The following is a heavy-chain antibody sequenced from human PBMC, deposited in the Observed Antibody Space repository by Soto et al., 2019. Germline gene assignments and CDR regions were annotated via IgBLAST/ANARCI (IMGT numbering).Heavy chain of an antibody. Sequence: GGSLRLSCASSGFTFSSYAMSWVRQAPGKGLEWVAGISGSGGNTNYADSVKGRVTISRDNSKNTLYLQINSLRVEDTAIYYCAKAAIVPAGHYYYGLDVWGQGTTVTVSS. CDR1: GFTFSSYA. D-gene: IGHD2-2*01. J-gene: IGHJ6*02. CDR2: ISGSGGNT. V-gene: IGHV3-23*01. CDR3: AKAAIVPAGHYYYGLDV.